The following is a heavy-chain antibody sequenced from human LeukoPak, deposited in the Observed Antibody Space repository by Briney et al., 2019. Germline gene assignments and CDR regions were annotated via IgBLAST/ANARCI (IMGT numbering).Heavy chain of an antibody. CDR2: FGAGISGI. D-gene: IGHD3-10*02. CDR1: GFTFSDYS. V-gene: IGHV3-48*02. Sequence: GGSLRLSCAASGFTFSDYSMNWVRRAPGKGLEWTSYFGAGISGIYYADSVKGRFTISRDNAKNSLYLQMNSLRDEDTAVYYCARVFGVEFDYWGRGTLVTVSS. CDR3: ARVFGVEFDY. J-gene: IGHJ4*02.